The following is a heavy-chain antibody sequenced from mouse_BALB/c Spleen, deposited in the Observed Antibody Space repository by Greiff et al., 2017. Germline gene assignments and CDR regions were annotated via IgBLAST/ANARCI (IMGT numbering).Heavy chain of an antibody. D-gene: IGHD1-1*01. J-gene: IGHJ4*01. V-gene: IGHV1-69*02. Sequence: QVHVKQPGAELVRPGASVKLSCKASGYTFTSYWINWVKQRPGQGLEWIGNIYPSDSYTNYNQKFKDKATLTVDKSSSTAYMQLSSPTSEDSAVYYCTRFYYYGSPYAMDYWGQGTSVTVSS. CDR3: TRFYYYGSPYAMDY. CDR2: IYPSDSYT. CDR1: GYTFTSYW.